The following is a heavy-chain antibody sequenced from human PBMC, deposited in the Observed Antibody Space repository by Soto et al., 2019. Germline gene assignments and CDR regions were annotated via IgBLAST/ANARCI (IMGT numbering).Heavy chain of an antibody. J-gene: IGHJ6*02. CDR2: IYYSGST. Sequence: PSETLSLTCTVSGGSISSYYWSWIRQPPGKGLEWIGYIYYSGSTNYNPSLKSRVTISVDTSKNQFSLKLSSVTAADTAVYYCARTYYDILTGLGDYYGMDVWGQGTTVTVSS. CDR3: ARTYYDILTGLGDYYGMDV. D-gene: IGHD3-9*01. V-gene: IGHV4-59*01. CDR1: GGSISSYY.